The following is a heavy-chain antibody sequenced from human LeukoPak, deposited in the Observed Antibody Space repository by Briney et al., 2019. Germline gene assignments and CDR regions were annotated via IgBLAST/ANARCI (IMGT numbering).Heavy chain of an antibody. CDR3: ARWTDCGGDCHILEY. J-gene: IGHJ4*02. Sequence: SETPSLTCSVSGGSISGYYWSWRRQAPGKGVEWIGNLFYKRGAWYKSSLKSRVTTSVDTSKNELSLTLTSVTAADTAVYYCARWTDCGGDCHILEYWGQGILVTVSS. CDR2: LFYKRGA. D-gene: IGHD2-21*02. V-gene: IGHV4-59*01. CDR1: GGSISGYY.